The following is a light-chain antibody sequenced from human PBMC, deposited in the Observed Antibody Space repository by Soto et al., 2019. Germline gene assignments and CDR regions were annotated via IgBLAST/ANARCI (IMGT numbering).Light chain of an antibody. CDR3: QQYGSSPQT. Sequence: EIVLTQSPGTLSLSPGERATLSCRASQSVSSNYLAWYQQKPGQAPRLLIYGVSSRPTGIPDRFSGRGSGTDFTLTISRLEPEDFAVYYCQQYGSSPQTFGQGTNLEIK. CDR2: GVS. J-gene: IGKJ2*01. CDR1: QSVSSNY. V-gene: IGKV3-20*01.